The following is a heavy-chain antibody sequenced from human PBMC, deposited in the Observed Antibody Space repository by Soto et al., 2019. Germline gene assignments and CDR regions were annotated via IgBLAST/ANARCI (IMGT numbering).Heavy chain of an antibody. CDR2: INSDGSST. V-gene: IGHV3-74*01. D-gene: IGHD3-3*01. CDR1: GFTFSSYW. J-gene: IGHJ4*02. Sequence: GGSLRLSCAASGFTFSSYWMHWVRQAPGKGLVWVSRINSDGSSTSYADSVKGRFTISRDNAKNTLYLQMNSLRAEDTAVYYCAKSRSSGYRPYDYWGQGTLVIVSS. CDR3: AKSRSSGYRPYDY.